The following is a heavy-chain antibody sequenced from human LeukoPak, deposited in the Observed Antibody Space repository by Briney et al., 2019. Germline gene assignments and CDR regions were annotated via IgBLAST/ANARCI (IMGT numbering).Heavy chain of an antibody. V-gene: IGHV3-33*01. J-gene: IGHJ4*02. D-gene: IGHD4-23*01. CDR1: GFTFSDYG. Sequence: PGGSLRLSCAASGFTFSDYGMHWVRQAPGKGLEWVAVIWYDGSKKYYADSVKGRFTISRDNSKNTLYLRMNSLRAEDTALYYCARRDGDNDRGFDYWGRGTPVTVSS. CDR2: IWYDGSKK. CDR3: ARRDGDNDRGFDY.